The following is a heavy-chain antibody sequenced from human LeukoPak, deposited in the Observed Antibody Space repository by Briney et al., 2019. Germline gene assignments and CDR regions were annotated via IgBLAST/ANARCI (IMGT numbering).Heavy chain of an antibody. D-gene: IGHD1-26*01. CDR3: ARDGSYFHY. V-gene: IGHV3-7*05. CDR1: GFTFSNYW. Sequence: GGSPRLSCAVSGFTFSNYWMSWVRQAPGRGLEWVANIKQDGSEKYYVDSVKGRFTISRDNAKNSLYLQMNSLRADDTAVYYCARDGSYFHYWGQGTLVTVSS. J-gene: IGHJ4*02. CDR2: IKQDGSEK.